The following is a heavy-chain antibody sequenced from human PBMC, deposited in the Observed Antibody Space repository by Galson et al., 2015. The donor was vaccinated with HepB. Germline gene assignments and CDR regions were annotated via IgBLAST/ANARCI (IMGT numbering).Heavy chain of an antibody. Sequence: SLRLSCAASGFTFSGYAMSWVRQAPGKGLEWVSAISASGGSTNYADSVKGRFTISRDNSKSTLYLQMDSLGAEDTAVYFCAKSSSGWYSFDYWGQGTRVTVSS. D-gene: IGHD6-19*01. CDR2: ISASGGST. CDR1: GFTFSGYA. CDR3: AKSSSGWYSFDY. V-gene: IGHV3-23*01. J-gene: IGHJ4*02.